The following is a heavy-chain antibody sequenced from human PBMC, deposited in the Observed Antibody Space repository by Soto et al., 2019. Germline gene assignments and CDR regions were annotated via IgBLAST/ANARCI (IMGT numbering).Heavy chain of an antibody. CDR3: ARRPEGSGSYYKDYYYYYGMDV. Sequence: PGGSLRLSCAASGFTVSSNYMSWVRQAPGKGLEWVSVIYSGGSTYYADSVKGRFTISRDNSKNTLYLQMNSLRAEDTAVYYCARRPEGSGSYYKDYYYYYGMDVWGQGTXVTVSS. V-gene: IGHV3-66*01. CDR2: IYSGGST. J-gene: IGHJ6*02. CDR1: GFTVSSNY. D-gene: IGHD3-10*01.